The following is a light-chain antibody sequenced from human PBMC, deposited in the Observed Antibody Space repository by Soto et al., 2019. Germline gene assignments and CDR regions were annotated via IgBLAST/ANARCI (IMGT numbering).Light chain of an antibody. J-gene: IGKJ4*01. CDR1: QNVYNN. V-gene: IGKV3-15*01. CDR2: DAS. Sequence: EIVMTQSPATLSVSPGEGATLSCKASQNVYNNLAWYQQRPGQPPRLLIYDASTRATGISARFSGSGYGTEFTLTISSLQSEDFGVYFCQQCRKWPLTFGGGTKVEIK. CDR3: QQCRKWPLT.